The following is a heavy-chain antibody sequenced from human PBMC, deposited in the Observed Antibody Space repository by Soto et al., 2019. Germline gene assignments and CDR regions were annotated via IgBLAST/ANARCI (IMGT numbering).Heavy chain of an antibody. CDR1: GGSISSGGYS. D-gene: IGHD6-19*01. CDR3: ARDGYSSGWYWFDP. V-gene: IGHV4-30-2*01. Sequence: SETLSLTCAVSGGSISSGGYSWSWIRQPPGKGLEWIGYIYHSGSTYYNPSLKSRVTISVDRSKNQFSLKLSSVTAADTAVYYCARDGYSSGWYWFDPWGQGTLVTVSS. CDR2: IYHSGST. J-gene: IGHJ5*02.